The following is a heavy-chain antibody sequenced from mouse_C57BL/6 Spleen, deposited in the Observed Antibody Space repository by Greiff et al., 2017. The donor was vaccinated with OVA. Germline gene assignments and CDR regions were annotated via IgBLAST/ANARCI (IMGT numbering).Heavy chain of an antibody. CDR3: ARSGNGSSYYYYAMDY. Sequence: QVQLQQSGPELVKPGASVKLSCKASGYTFTSYEINWVKQRPGQGLEWIGWIYPGDGSTKYNEKFKGKATLTVDTSSSTAYMELHSLTSEDSAVYFCARSGNGSSYYYYAMDYWGQGTSVTVSS. J-gene: IGHJ4*01. CDR2: IYPGDGST. CDR1: GYTFTSYE. D-gene: IGHD1-1*01. V-gene: IGHV1-85*01.